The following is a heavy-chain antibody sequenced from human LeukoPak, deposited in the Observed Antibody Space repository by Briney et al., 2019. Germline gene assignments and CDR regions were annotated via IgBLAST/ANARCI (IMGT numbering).Heavy chain of an antibody. V-gene: IGHV3-23*01. CDR1: GFTFSSYA. J-gene: IGHJ5*02. CDR2: ISGSGGST. CDR3: AKDPPSITIFGVVIPNWFDP. D-gene: IGHD3-3*01. Sequence: GGSLRLSCAASGFTFSSYAMRWVRQAPGKGVEWVSAISGSGGSTYYADSVKGRFTLSRDNSKNTLYLQMNSLRAEDTAVYYCAKDPPSITIFGVVIPNWFDPWGQGTLVTVSS.